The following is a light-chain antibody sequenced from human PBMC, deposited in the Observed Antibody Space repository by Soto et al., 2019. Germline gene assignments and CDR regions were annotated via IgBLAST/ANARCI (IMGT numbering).Light chain of an antibody. J-gene: IGLJ2*01. Sequence: QSALTQPASVSGSPGQSITISCTGTSSDVGGYNYVSWYQQHPGKAPKLMIYDVSNRPSGVSNRFSGSKSGNTASLTISGLQAEDEADYYCCSFTSSSTVVFGGGTKLTV. CDR3: CSFTSSSTVV. CDR2: DVS. CDR1: SSDVGGYNY. V-gene: IGLV2-14*01.